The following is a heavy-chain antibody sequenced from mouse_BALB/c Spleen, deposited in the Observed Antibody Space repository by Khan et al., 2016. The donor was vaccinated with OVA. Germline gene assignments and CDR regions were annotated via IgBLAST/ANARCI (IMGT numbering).Heavy chain of an antibody. J-gene: IGHJ2*01. CDR2: ISYDGSN. CDR1: GYSFTSGYY. D-gene: IGHD1-1*01. V-gene: IGHV3-6*01. CDR3: ARDSYGNSYYIDY. Sequence: VQLVESGPGLVKPSQSLSLTCSVTGYSFTSGYYCNWIRQFPGNKLEWMGYISYDGSNNYNPSLKNRITITSDTSKYQFFLKLNTVTTEDTATYYVARDSYGNSYYIDYWGQGTTLTVSS.